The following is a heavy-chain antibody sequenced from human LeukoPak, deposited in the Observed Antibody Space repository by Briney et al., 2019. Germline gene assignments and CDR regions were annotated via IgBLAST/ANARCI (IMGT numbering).Heavy chain of an antibody. J-gene: IGHJ4*02. V-gene: IGHV1-69*04. Sequence: SVEVSCKASGGTFSSYAISWVRQAPGQGLEWMGRIIPILGIANYAQKFQGRVTITADKSTSTAYMELSSLRSEDTAVYYCARDPSPAAAGTGAIDYWGQGTLVTVSS. CDR3: ARDPSPAAAGTGAIDY. D-gene: IGHD6-13*01. CDR1: GGTFSSYA. CDR2: IIPILGIA.